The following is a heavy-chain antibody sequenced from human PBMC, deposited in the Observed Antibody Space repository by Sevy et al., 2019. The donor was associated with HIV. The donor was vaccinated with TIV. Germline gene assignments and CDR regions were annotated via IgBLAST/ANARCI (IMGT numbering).Heavy chain of an antibody. CDR1: GYTLTQLS. D-gene: IGHD3-22*01. CDR3: AITKDYYDSSGYPFDY. CDR2: FDPEDGET. J-gene: IGHJ4*02. V-gene: IGHV1-24*01. Sequence: ASVKVSCKVSGYTLTQLSMHWVRQAPGKGLEWMGSFDPEDGETIYAQKFQGRVTMTEDTSTDTAYMELSSLKSEETAGFYCAITKDYYDSSGYPFDYWGQGTLVTVSS.